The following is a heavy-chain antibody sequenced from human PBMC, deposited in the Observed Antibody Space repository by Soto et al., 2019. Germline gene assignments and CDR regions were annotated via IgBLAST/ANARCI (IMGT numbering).Heavy chain of an antibody. V-gene: IGHV3-30-3*01. D-gene: IGHD3-16*01. Sequence: QVQLVESGGGVVQPGRSLRLSCAASGFTFSSNAMHWVRQAPGKGLEWVAIISYDGSNKYYADSVKGRFTISRDNSKNSLYLKMDSQSGGDTAVCYCTRDQGGDIDYWGQGTLVTVSS. CDR1: GFTFSSNA. J-gene: IGHJ4*02. CDR2: ISYDGSNK. CDR3: TRDQGGDIDY.